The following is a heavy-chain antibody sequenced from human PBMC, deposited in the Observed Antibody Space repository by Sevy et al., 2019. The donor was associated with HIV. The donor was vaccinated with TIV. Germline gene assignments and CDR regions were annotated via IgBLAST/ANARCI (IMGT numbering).Heavy chain of an antibody. V-gene: IGHV3-48*03. CDR2: IGSRGSSI. D-gene: IGHD2-8*01. J-gene: IGHJ5*01. CDR3: TRNGGAFDNGFDS. Sequence: GGSLRLSCTASGFTFSSYDMNWVRQAPGKGLEWVSKIGSRGSSIYYADSVKGRFTISRDNAKNSLNLQMNSLRAEDTAVYYCTRNGGAFDNGFDSWGQGTLVTVSS. CDR1: GFTFSSYD.